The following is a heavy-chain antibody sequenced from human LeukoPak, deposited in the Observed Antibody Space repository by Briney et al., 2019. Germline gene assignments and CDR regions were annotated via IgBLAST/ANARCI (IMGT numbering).Heavy chain of an antibody. J-gene: IGHJ4*02. V-gene: IGHV4-30-2*01. CDR3: ARGGTMVRGVQGDY. D-gene: IGHD3-10*01. Sequence: SETLSLTCAVSGGSISSGGYSWSWIRQPPGKGLEWIGYIYHSGSTYYNPSLKSRVTISVDRSKNQFSLKLSSVTAADTAVYYCARGGTMVRGVQGDYWGQGTLVTVSS. CDR2: IYHSGST. CDR1: GGSISSGGYS.